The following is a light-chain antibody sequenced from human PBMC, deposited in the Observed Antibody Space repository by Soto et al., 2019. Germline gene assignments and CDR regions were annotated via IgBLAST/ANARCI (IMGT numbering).Light chain of an antibody. CDR3: LQDYDYPRT. V-gene: IGKV1-6*01. Sequence: AIQMTQSPSSLSASVGDRVTITCRASQGIRDELGWYQQKAGKAPNLLISAASRLQSGVPSRFSGRGSGTDFTLTISSLQPEDFATYYCLQDYDYPRTLGQGTKVELK. J-gene: IGKJ1*01. CDR2: AAS. CDR1: QGIRDE.